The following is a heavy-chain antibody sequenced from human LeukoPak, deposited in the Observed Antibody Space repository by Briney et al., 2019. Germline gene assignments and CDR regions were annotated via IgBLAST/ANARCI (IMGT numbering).Heavy chain of an antibody. CDR2: ISSTSSHI. Sequence: GGSLRLSCVASGFTFSSQTMNWVPQAPGKALEWVSSISSTSSHIYYADSVNGRFTISRDTAKNSLYLQMNSLRVADTAVYYCARDLSLSGYYVLASDAFDIWGQGTVVTVSS. D-gene: IGHD3-22*01. CDR3: ARDLSLSGYYVLASDAFDI. CDR1: GFTFSSQT. V-gene: IGHV3-21*01. J-gene: IGHJ3*02.